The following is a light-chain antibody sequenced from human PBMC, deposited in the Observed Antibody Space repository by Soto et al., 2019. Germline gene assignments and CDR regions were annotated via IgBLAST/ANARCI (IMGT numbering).Light chain of an antibody. J-gene: IGLJ2*01. CDR2: EVS. V-gene: IGLV2-14*01. CDR3: SAHAGSSVL. CDR1: SSDVGGYDY. Sequence: QSALTQPASVSGSPGQSITISCTGTSSDVGGYDYVSWYQQYPDKAPKLMIFEVSNRPSGVSNRFSGSKSGNTASLTISGLQTEDEADYYCSAHAGSSVLFGGGTKLTVL.